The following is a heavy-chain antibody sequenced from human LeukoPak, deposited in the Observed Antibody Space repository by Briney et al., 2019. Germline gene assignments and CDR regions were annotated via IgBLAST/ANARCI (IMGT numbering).Heavy chain of an antibody. CDR3: ARNEFAAAAGYYYYYYYGMDV. CDR1: GYTFTSYG. J-gene: IGHJ6*02. Sequence: GASVKVSCKASGYTFTSYGISWVRQAPGQGLEWMGWISAYNGNTNYAQKLQGRVTMTTDTSTSTAYMELRSLRSDDTAVYYCARNEFAAAAGYYYYYYYGMDVWGQGTTVTVSS. D-gene: IGHD6-13*01. V-gene: IGHV1-18*01. CDR2: ISAYNGNT.